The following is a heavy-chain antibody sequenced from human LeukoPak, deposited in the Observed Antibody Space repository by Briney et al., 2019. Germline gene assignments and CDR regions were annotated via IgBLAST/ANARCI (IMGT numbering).Heavy chain of an antibody. V-gene: IGHV3-30*18. CDR2: ISYDGSNK. D-gene: IGHD3-22*01. CDR1: GFTFSSYG. J-gene: IGHJ6*02. Sequence: PGGSLRLSCAASGFTFSSYGMHWVRQAPGKGLEWVAVISYDGSNKYYADSVKGRFTISRDNSKNTLYLQTNSLRAEDTAVYYCAKALTDYYDSSGYYYSYYYYGMDVWGQGTTVTVSS. CDR3: AKALTDYYDSSGYYYSYYYYGMDV.